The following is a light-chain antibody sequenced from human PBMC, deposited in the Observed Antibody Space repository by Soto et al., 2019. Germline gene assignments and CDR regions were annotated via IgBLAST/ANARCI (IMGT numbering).Light chain of an antibody. V-gene: IGLV1-47*01. Sequence: QSVLTQPPSASGTPGQRVTISCSGGSSNIGTNYVYWYQQLPGTAPKLLIYRNNLRPSGVPDRCSASKSGTSASLAISGLRSEDEGDYFCAGWDDSLHGLLFGAGTKLTVL. CDR1: SSNIGTNY. J-gene: IGLJ1*01. CDR3: AGWDDSLHGLL. CDR2: RNN.